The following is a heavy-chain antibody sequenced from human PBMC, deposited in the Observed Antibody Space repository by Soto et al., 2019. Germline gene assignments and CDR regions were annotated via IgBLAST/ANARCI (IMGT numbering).Heavy chain of an antibody. D-gene: IGHD3-3*01. CDR1: GGSISSGGYY. V-gene: IGHV4-31*03. CDR2: IYYSGST. Sequence: SETLSLTCTVSGGSISSGGYYWSWIRQHPGKGLEWIGYIYYSGSTYYNPSLKSRVTISVDTSKNQFSLKLSSVTAADTAVYYCARAGITIFGVVIQDEIFDYWGQGTLVTVSS. CDR3: ARAGITIFGVVIQDEIFDY. J-gene: IGHJ4*02.